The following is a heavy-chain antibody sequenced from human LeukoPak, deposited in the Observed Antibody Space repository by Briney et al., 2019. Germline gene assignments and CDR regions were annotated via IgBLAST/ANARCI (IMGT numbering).Heavy chain of an antibody. CDR3: GKDWKLDY. D-gene: IGHD1-1*01. CDR2: ISDNGGDT. CDR1: GFTFNTYA. J-gene: IGHJ4*02. Sequence: GGSLRLSCAASGFTFNTYAMSWVRLAPGKGLEWVSAISDNGGDTKYADSVKGRFTISRDNSKNTLYLQMNSLRAEDTAIYYCGKDWKLDYWGQGTLVTVSS. V-gene: IGHV3-23*01.